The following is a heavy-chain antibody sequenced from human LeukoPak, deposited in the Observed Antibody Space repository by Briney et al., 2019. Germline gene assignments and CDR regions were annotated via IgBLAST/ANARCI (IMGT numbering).Heavy chain of an antibody. Sequence: ASVKVSCKASGYIFTSYYMHWVRQAPGQGLEWMGWINPNSGGTNYAQKFQGRVTMTRDTSISTAYMELSRLRSDDTAVYYCARVMVRGVKRFDYWGQGTLVTVSS. CDR2: INPNSGGT. J-gene: IGHJ4*02. CDR3: ARVMVRGVKRFDY. CDR1: GYIFTSYY. V-gene: IGHV1-2*02. D-gene: IGHD3-10*01.